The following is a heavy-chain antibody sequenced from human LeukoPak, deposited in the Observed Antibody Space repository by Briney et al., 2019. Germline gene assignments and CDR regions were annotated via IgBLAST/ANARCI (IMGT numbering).Heavy chain of an antibody. Sequence: SGPALVNPTKPLTLTCTFSGFSPSTSRLCVTCIRQPSGKPLEWLARMDWDVDKYYSTSLKPRLTISKDTSKTQVVLTMTNMDAVDTATYYCARILRYGSGNLNFVFWGGGTLVSVSS. V-gene: IGHV2-70*11. D-gene: IGHD3-10*01. CDR2: MDWDVDK. J-gene: IGHJ4*02. CDR3: ARILRYGSGNLNFVF. CDR1: GFSPSTSRLC.